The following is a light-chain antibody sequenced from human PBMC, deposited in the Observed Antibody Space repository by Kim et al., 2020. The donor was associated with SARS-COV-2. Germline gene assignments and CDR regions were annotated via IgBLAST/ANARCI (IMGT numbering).Light chain of an antibody. CDR1: QSVSTNY. CDR3: KQYGSPPYT. Sequence: EIVLTQSPGTLSLSPGERATLSCRASQSVSTNYLAWYQQTPGQAPRLLIYGASSRATGIPDRFSGSGSGTDLTLTISRLEPEDFAVYYCKQYGSPPYTFGQGTKLE. V-gene: IGKV3-20*01. CDR2: GAS. J-gene: IGKJ2*01.